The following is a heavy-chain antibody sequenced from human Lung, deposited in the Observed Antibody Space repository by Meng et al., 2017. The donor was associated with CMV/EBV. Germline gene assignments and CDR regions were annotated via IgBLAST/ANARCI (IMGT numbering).Heavy chain of an antibody. CDR2: IYHSGST. D-gene: IGHD6-19*01. CDR1: GGSISSSNW. Sequence: QGHLQGWGPGLVKPSGTLSLTCAVSGGSISSSNWWSWVRQPPGKGLEWIGEIYHSGSTNYNPSLKSRVTISVDKSKNQFSLKLSSVTAADTAVYYCASVPPPGKQGPLPDFWGQGTLVTVSS. CDR3: ASVPPPGKQGPLPDF. J-gene: IGHJ4*02. V-gene: IGHV4-4*02.